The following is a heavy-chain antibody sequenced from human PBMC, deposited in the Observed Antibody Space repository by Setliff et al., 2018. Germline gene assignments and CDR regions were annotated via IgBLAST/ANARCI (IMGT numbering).Heavy chain of an antibody. Sequence: ASVKVSCKASGGTFGLSAISSVRQAPGQGLEWVGGMLPLHGTRNHTPKLQGRVSITADESKTTVFMELSSLTSEDTAIYFCVRAPPALHGEYGYFDLWGRGTLVTVSS. D-gene: IGHD4-17*01. CDR2: MLPLHGTR. V-gene: IGHV1-69*13. CDR3: VRAPPALHGEYGYFDL. CDR1: GGTFGLSA. J-gene: IGHJ2*01.